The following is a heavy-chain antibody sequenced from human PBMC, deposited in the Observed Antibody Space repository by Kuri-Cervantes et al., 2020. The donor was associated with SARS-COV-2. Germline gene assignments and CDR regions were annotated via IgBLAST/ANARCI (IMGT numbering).Heavy chain of an antibody. CDR1: GFTFTNNW. CDR3: ARDQETGTAYVDAFDI. D-gene: IGHD1-1*01. J-gene: IGHJ3*02. CDR2: IQQGGREK. V-gene: IGHV3-7*01. Sequence: GESLKISCEASGFTFTNNWMTWVRQVPGKGLEWVANIQQGGREKYYVDSVKGRFTISRDNAKNSLYLQMNSLRAEDTAVYYCARDQETGTAYVDAFDIWGQGTMVTVSS.